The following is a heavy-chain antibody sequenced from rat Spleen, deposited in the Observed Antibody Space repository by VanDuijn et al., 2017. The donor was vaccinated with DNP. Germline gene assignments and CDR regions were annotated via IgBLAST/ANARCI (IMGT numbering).Heavy chain of an antibody. Sequence: EVQLQESGPGLVKPSQSLSLTCSVTGYSITSNYWGWIRKFPGNKMEWMGYISYSGSTNYNPSLKSRISITRDTSKNQFFLQLNSVTTDDAATYYCARFGPDLDYWGQGVMVTVSS. CDR3: ARFGPDLDY. CDR1: GYSITSNY. CDR2: ISYSGST. V-gene: IGHV3-1*01. J-gene: IGHJ2*01. D-gene: IGHD3-1*01.